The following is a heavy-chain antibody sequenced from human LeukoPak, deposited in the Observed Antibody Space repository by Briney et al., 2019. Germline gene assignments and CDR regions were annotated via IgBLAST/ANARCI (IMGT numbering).Heavy chain of an antibody. D-gene: IGHD3-22*01. J-gene: IGHJ4*02. Sequence: PSETLSLTCAVYGGSFSGYYWSWIRQPPAKGLEWIGEINHSGSTNYNPSLKSRVTISVDTSKNQFSLKLSSVTAADTAVYYCASGRRYDSSGYYLFFDYWGQGTLVTVSS. CDR1: GGSFSGYY. CDR3: ASGRRYDSSGYYLFFDY. V-gene: IGHV4-34*01. CDR2: INHSGST.